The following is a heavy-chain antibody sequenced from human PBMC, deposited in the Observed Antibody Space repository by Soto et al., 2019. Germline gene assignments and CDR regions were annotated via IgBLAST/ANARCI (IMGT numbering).Heavy chain of an antibody. Sequence: QLVQSGAEVKKPGSSVRVSCKASGGIFNNYSVNWVRQAPGQGLEWMGGIIPVFDLIKYELKFQDRLAISADKSTNTAYMDLSSLRSEDTAVYYYARGFSGVVGFFFGMDVWGQGTTVIVSS. J-gene: IGHJ6*02. V-gene: IGHV1-69*17. CDR1: GGIFNNYS. CDR3: ARGFSGVVGFFFGMDV. CDR2: IIPVFDLI. D-gene: IGHD3-3*01.